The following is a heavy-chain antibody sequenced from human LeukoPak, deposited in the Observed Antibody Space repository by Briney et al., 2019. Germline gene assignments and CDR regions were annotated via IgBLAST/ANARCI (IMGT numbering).Heavy chain of an antibody. CDR2: INPNSGGT. D-gene: IGHD2/OR15-2a*01. CDR1: GYIFSGHY. J-gene: IGHJ1*01. CDR3: ARSTTPNENEYFEH. Sequence: GASVKVSCKASGYIFSGHYMHWLRQAPGQGLEWMGWINPNSGGTNYIQKFQGRVTMTRDTSISTAYMELSRLRSDDTAVYYCARSTTPNENEYFEHWGQGTLVTVSS. V-gene: IGHV1-2*02.